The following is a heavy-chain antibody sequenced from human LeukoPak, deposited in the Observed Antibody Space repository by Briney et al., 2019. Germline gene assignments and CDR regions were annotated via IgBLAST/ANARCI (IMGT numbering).Heavy chain of an antibody. D-gene: IGHD3-10*01. J-gene: IGHJ4*02. CDR1: GGSIISSSFV. CDR3: ARELRGVLSGPAPSDY. Sequence: TPSETLSLTCTVSGGSIISSSFVWGWIRQPPGKGLEWIGTIHCSGSTYYNPSLRSRVTISVDTSKNQFSLRLNSVTAADTAVYYCARELRGVLSGPAPSDYWGQGTLVTVSS. V-gene: IGHV4-39*07. CDR2: IHCSGST.